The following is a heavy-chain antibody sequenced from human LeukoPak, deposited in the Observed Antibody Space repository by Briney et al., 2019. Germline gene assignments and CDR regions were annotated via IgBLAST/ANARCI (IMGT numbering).Heavy chain of an antibody. V-gene: IGHV3-7*01. D-gene: IGHD2/OR15-2a*01. J-gene: IGHJ4*02. Sequence: GGSLRLSCAASGFTFSSYWMSWVRQAPGKGLEWVANIRQDGSEKYYVDSVKGRFTISRDNAKNTLYLQMNSLRAEDTAVYYCAREGPRGNSQFDYWGQGTLVTVSS. CDR2: IRQDGSEK. CDR3: AREGPRGNSQFDY. CDR1: GFTFSSYW.